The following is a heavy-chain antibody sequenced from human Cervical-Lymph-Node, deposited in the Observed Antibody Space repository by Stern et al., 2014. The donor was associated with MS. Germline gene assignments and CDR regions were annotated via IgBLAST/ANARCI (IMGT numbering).Heavy chain of an antibody. D-gene: IGHD1-1*01. V-gene: IGHV1-69*01. Sequence: QVQLVQSGAEVRKPGSSVKVSCEVSGGTFNTYAIHWVRQAPGQGLEWMGAIILAFGTTTYTQKSRGRVTIVANESTSTAHMELRSLRPEDTAVYYCASRGLERRQEIDFWGQGTLVTVSS. J-gene: IGHJ4*02. CDR3: ASRGLERRQEIDF. CDR2: IILAFGTT. CDR1: GGTFNTYA.